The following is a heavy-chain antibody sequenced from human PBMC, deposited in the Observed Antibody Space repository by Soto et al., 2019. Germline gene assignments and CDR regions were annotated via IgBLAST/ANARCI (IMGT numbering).Heavy chain of an antibody. J-gene: IGHJ5*02. D-gene: IGHD1-1*01. Sequence: SQTLSLPCAISGDSASSNSAAWNWIRHSPSGGLGWLARTYYRSKWYNDYAVSVQRRITINPDTSKNQFSLQLHSVTPADTTVYYCARDPQRVNCFDPWGQGXL. CDR2: TYYRSKWYN. CDR3: ARDPQRVNCFDP. CDR1: GDSASSNSAA. V-gene: IGHV6-1*01.